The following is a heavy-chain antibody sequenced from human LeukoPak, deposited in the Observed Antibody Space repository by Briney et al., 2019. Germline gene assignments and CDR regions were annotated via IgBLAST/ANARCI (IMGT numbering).Heavy chain of an antibody. V-gene: IGHV1-69*01. D-gene: IGHD2-21*02. J-gene: IGHJ6*02. CDR3: ARSHIVVVTAILHYYYGMDV. CDR1: GGTFSSYA. Sequence: ASVKVSYKASGGTFSSYAISWVRQAPGQGLEWMGGIIPIFGTANYAQKFQGRVTITADESTSTAYMELSSLRSEDTAVYYCARSHIVVVTAILHYYYGMDVWGQGTTVTVSS. CDR2: IIPIFGTA.